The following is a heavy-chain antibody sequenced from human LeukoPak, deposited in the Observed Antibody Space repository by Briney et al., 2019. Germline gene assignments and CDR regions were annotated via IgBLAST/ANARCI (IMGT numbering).Heavy chain of an antibody. J-gene: IGHJ4*02. CDR2: INHSGST. Sequence: PSETLSLTCTVFGGSISSYYWGWIRKPPGKGLEWIGEINHSGSTNYNPSLKSRVTISVDTSKNQFSLKLSSVTAADTAVYYCASKKGGGGYDTYYFDYWGQGTLVTVSS. D-gene: IGHD5-12*01. CDR1: GGSISSYY. V-gene: IGHV4-34*01. CDR3: ASKKGGGGYDTYYFDY.